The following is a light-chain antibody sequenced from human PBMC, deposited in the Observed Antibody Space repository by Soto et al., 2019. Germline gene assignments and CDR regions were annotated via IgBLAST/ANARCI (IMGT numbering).Light chain of an antibody. Sequence: EIVLTQSPATLSLSPGERATLSCRASQSVSSYLAWYQQKPGQAPRLLIYDASNRATGIPARFSGSGSGTAFTLPISSLEPEDFAVYYCQQRSNWLRYTFGQGTKLEIK. CDR3: QQRSNWLRYT. CDR2: DAS. J-gene: IGKJ2*01. CDR1: QSVSSY. V-gene: IGKV3-11*01.